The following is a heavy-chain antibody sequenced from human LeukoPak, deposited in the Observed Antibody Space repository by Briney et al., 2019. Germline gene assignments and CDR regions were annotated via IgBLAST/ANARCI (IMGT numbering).Heavy chain of an antibody. Sequence: GGSLRLSCAASGFTFSSYSMNWVRQAPGKGLEWVSYISSSSTIYYADSVKGRFTISRDNAKNSLYLQMNSLRAEDTAVYYCARDAAPLRYSSARLDAFDIWGQGTMVTVSS. D-gene: IGHD6-19*01. CDR3: ARDAAPLRYSSARLDAFDI. J-gene: IGHJ3*02. V-gene: IGHV3-48*01. CDR1: GFTFSSYS. CDR2: ISSSSTI.